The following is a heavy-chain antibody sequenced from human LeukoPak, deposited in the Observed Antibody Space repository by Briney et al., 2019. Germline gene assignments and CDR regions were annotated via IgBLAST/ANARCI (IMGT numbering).Heavy chain of an antibody. CDR1: GGSISSNSYY. D-gene: IGHD3-22*01. V-gene: IGHV4-39*07. CDR2: IYYSGST. Sequence: SETLSLTCAVSGGSISSNSYYWGWIRQPPGKGLEWIGSIYYSGSTYYNPSLKSRVTMSVDTSKNQFSLKLSSVTAADTAVYYSARDTYYYDSSGYYRLDYWGQGTLVTVSS. J-gene: IGHJ4*02. CDR3: ARDTYYYDSSGYYRLDY.